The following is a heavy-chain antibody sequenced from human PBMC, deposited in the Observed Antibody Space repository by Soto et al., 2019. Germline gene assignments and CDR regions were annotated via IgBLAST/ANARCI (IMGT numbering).Heavy chain of an antibody. J-gene: IGHJ3*02. CDR2: ISAYNNNT. V-gene: IGHV1-18*04. CDR1: GYTFTGYY. D-gene: IGHD3-16*02. CDR3: ARDVMITFGGVIVSPDAFDI. Sequence: GASVKVSCKASGYTFTGYYMHWVRQAPGQGLEWMGWISAYNNNTNYAQKLQGRVTMTTDTSTSTAYMELRSLRSDDTAVYYCARDVMITFGGVIVSPDAFDIWGQGTMVTVSS.